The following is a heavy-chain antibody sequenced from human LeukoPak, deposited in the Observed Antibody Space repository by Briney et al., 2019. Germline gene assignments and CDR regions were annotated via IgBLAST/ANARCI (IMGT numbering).Heavy chain of an antibody. Sequence: GGSLRLSCAASGFTFSSYSMNWVRQAPGKWLEWVSSISSSSSYIYYADSVKGRFTISRDNAKNSLYLQMNSLRAEDTAVYYCARDGVYYYGSGSQHYGMDVWGQGTTVTVSS. J-gene: IGHJ6*02. D-gene: IGHD3-10*01. V-gene: IGHV3-21*01. CDR1: GFTFSSYS. CDR2: ISSSSSYI. CDR3: ARDGVYYYGSGSQHYGMDV.